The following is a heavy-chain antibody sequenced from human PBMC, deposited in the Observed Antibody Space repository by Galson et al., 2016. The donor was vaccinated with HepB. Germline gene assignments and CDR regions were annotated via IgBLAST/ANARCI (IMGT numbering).Heavy chain of an antibody. J-gene: IGHJ4*02. D-gene: IGHD5-12*01. Sequence: SLRLSCAASGLTFSIYVMSWVRQAPGKGLEWVAAITAGGGTTNYADSVKGRFTISRDNSKNMLYLQMNNLRTEDTGTYFCAKGRSGSESFFDYWDQGTLVTVSS. V-gene: IGHV3-23*01. CDR3: AKGRSGSESFFDY. CDR1: GLTFSIYV. CDR2: ITAGGGTT.